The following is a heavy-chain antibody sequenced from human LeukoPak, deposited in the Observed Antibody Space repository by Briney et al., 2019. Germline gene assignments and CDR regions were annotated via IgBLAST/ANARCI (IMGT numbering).Heavy chain of an antibody. V-gene: IGHV4-4*02. Sequence: SETLSLTCAVSGGSISSSNWWSWVRQPSGKGLEWIGEIYHSGSTNYNPSLKSRVAISVDKSKNQFSLKLSSVTAADTAVYYCQITMVRGVWDYWGQGTLVTVSS. D-gene: IGHD3-10*01. CDR1: GGSISSSNW. CDR2: IYHSGST. CDR3: QITMVRGVWDY. J-gene: IGHJ4*02.